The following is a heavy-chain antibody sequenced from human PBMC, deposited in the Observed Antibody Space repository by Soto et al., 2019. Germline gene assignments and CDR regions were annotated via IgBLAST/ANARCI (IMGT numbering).Heavy chain of an antibody. Sequence: GGSLRLSCAASGFTFSNYYMSWIRQVPGKGLEWVSYISNGGDAVHYADSVKGRFTISRDNADNSLYLQMNSLKVEDTAVYYCAKENWYLDLWGRGTLVTVSS. J-gene: IGHJ2*01. CDR2: ISNGGDAV. CDR1: GFTFSNYY. CDR3: AKENWYLDL. V-gene: IGHV3-11*01.